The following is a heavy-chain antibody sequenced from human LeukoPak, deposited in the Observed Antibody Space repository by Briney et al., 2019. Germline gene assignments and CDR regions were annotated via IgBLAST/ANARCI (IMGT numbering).Heavy chain of an antibody. J-gene: IGHJ3*02. D-gene: IGHD2-21*02. CDR1: GFTLSSYG. V-gene: IGHV3-33*01. CDR2: IWYDGSKK. Sequence: PGRSLRLSCAASGFTLSSYGMQWVRQAPGKGLEWVSLIWYDGSKKYYADSVKGRFTISRDNSKNTLYLQMNSLKTEDTAVYYCTTVWNCGGDCSDAFDIWGQGTMVTVSS. CDR3: TTVWNCGGDCSDAFDI.